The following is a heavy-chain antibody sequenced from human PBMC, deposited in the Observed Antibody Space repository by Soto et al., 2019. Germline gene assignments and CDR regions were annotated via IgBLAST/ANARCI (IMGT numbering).Heavy chain of an antibody. V-gene: IGHV3-21*06. Sequence: EVQLVGSGGGLVKPGGSLRLSCAASGFSFHVYSMTWVRQAPGKGLEWVASISSSSAYIYYAESVKGRFTISRDNARSTLYLQMNSLRLDDTAVYFCARDGLTFGGDWGQGTLVAVSS. D-gene: IGHD3-16*01. CDR3: ARDGLTFGGD. J-gene: IGHJ4*02. CDR2: ISSSSAYI. CDR1: GFSFHVYS.